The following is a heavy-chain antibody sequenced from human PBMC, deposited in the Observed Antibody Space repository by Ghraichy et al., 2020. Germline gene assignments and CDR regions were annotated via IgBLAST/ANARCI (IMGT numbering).Heavy chain of an antibody. CDR3: ARIRGRNWYDSSGYSTPFDY. CDR1: GFSLSTSGMC. Sequence: SGPTLVKPTQTLTLTCTFSGFSLSTSGMCVSWIRQPPGKALEWLARIDWDDDKYYSTSLKTRLTISKDTSKNQVVLTMTNMDPVDTATYYCARIRGRNWYDSSGYSTPFDYWGQGTLVTVSS. D-gene: IGHD3-22*01. V-gene: IGHV2-70*11. J-gene: IGHJ4*02. CDR2: IDWDDDK.